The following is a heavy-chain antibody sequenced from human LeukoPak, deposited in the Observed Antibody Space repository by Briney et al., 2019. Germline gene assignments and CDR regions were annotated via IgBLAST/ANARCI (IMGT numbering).Heavy chain of an antibody. V-gene: IGHV4-38-2*01. Sequence: SETLSLTCAVSGYSISSGYYWGWIRQPPGKGLGWIGSIYHSGSTYYNPSLKSRVTISVDTSKNQFSLKLSSVTAADTAVYYCARLSIVGATLPDFDYWGQGTLVTVSS. D-gene: IGHD1-26*01. CDR1: GYSISSGYY. CDR3: ARLSIVGATLPDFDY. J-gene: IGHJ4*02. CDR2: IYHSGST.